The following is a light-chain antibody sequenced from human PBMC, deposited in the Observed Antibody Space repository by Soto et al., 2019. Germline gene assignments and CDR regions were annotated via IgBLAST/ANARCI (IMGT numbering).Light chain of an antibody. CDR2: KAS. J-gene: IGKJ1*01. CDR3: QQYNSYSWA. CDR1: QSISTW. Sequence: DIQMTQSPSTLSASVGDRVTITCRASQSISTWLAWYQQRAGQSPKLLIYKASNLESGVPSRFSGSGSGTDFTLNISSLQPDDFATYYCQQYNSYSWAFGQGTKVEIK. V-gene: IGKV1-5*03.